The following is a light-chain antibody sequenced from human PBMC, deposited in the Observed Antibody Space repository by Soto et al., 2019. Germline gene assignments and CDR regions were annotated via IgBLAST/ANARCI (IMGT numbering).Light chain of an antibody. V-gene: IGKV1-33*01. Sequence: DIQMTQSPSSLSASVGDRVTITCQASQDISNYLNWYQQKPGKAPKLLIYDASNLETGVPSRFSGSGSGTDFTFTISSLQPEDIATYYCQQYDNLPHTFVGGTKVEIK. CDR2: DAS. J-gene: IGKJ4*01. CDR1: QDISNY. CDR3: QQYDNLPHT.